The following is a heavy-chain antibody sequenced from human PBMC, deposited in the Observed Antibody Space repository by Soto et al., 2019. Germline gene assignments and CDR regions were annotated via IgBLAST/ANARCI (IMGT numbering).Heavy chain of an antibody. D-gene: IGHD5-18*01. J-gene: IGHJ4*02. CDR3: ARDSETNGYSYDYFDY. CDR2: ISYDGSNT. CDR1: GFTFRTYA. Sequence: QVQLVESGGGVVQPGRSLKLSCAASGFTFRTYAMHWVRQAPGKGLERVAVISYDGSNTYYADSVKGRFTISRDSSKNTLYLEMNSLRTEDSAVYYCARDSETNGYSYDYFDYWGQGTLVTVSS. V-gene: IGHV3-30*04.